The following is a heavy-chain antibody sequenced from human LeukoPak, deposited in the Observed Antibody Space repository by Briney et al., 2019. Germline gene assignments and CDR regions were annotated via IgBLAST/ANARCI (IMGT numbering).Heavy chain of an antibody. D-gene: IGHD3-10*01. V-gene: IGHV3-7*01. Sequence: GGSLRLSCAASGITFSSYWISWVRQAPGKGLEWVANIKQDGSEKYYVDSVKGRFTISRDNAKNSLYLQMNSLRAEDTAVYYCARLRGYYYGMDVWGQGTTVTVSS. CDR2: IKQDGSEK. CDR1: GITFSSYW. J-gene: IGHJ6*02. CDR3: ARLRGYYYGMDV.